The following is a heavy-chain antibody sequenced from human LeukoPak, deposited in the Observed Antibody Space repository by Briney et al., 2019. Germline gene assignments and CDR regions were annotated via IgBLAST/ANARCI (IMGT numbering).Heavy chain of an antibody. CDR1: GGSIRSYY. Sequence: SETLSLTCTVSGGSIRSYYWSWIRQPPGKGLEWIGYISDTGSTNYNPSLKSRATISADTSKNQLSLKLSSVTAADTAVYYCARHLYNDFWSGLDYWGQGTLVTVSS. CDR2: ISDTGST. J-gene: IGHJ4*02. CDR3: ARHLYNDFWSGLDY. D-gene: IGHD3-3*01. V-gene: IGHV4-59*08.